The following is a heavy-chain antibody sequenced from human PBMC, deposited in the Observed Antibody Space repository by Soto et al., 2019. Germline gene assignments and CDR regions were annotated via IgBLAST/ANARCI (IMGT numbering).Heavy chain of an antibody. CDR1: GGSISSGGYY. CDR2: IYYSGST. CDR3: ASYEYSSSAPRFGY. V-gene: IGHV4-31*03. D-gene: IGHD6-6*01. J-gene: IGHJ4*02. Sequence: SETLSLTCTVSGGSISSGGYYWSWIRQHPGKGLEWIGYIYYSGSTYYNPSLKSRVTISVDTSKNQFSLKLSSVTAADTAVYYCASYEYSSSAPRFGYWGQGTPVTVSS.